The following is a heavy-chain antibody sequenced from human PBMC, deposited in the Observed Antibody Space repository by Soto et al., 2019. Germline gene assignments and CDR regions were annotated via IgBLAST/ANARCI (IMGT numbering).Heavy chain of an antibody. D-gene: IGHD2-8*01. CDR2: ITNDGSSR. J-gene: IGHJ6*02. Sequence: EVQLVESGEGLVQPGGSLRLSCAASGFTFSTYWMHWVRQAPGKXLVWVSRITNDGSSRSYADSVRGRFTISRDNAKSMLYLQMNSLRAEDTALYYCARGGYCSKGVCYSGFDVWGQGTTVTVSS. CDR3: ARGGYCSKGVCYSGFDV. V-gene: IGHV3-74*01. CDR1: GFTFSTYW.